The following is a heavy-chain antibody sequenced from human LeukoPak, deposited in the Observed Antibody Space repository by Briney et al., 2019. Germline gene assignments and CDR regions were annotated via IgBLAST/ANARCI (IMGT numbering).Heavy chain of an antibody. D-gene: IGHD1-26*01. Sequence: RPGGSLRLSCAASGFTFSSYWMHWVRQAPGKGLVWVSRINTDGSSTSYADSVKGRFTISRDNAKNTLYLQMNSLRAEDTAVYYCARVGATMDAFDIWGQGTMVTVSS. CDR3: ARVGATMDAFDI. J-gene: IGHJ3*02. V-gene: IGHV3-74*01. CDR1: GFTFSSYW. CDR2: INTDGSST.